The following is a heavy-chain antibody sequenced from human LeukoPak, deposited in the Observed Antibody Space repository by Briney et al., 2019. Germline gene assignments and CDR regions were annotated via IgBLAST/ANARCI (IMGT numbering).Heavy chain of an antibody. CDR2: ISTHSGNT. Sequence: ASVKVSCKASGYTFTNYVISWVRQAPGQGLEWMGWISTHSGNTNYARKIQGRVTMTTDTSTSTAYMELRSLTSDDTAVYYCARDPFQGDYWGQGTLVTVSS. CDR3: ARDPFQGDY. CDR1: GYTFTNYV. J-gene: IGHJ4*02. V-gene: IGHV1-18*01. D-gene: IGHD2/OR15-2a*01.